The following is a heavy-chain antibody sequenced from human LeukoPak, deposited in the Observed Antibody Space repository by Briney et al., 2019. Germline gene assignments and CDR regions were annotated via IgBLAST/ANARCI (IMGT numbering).Heavy chain of an antibody. Sequence: PGRSLRLSCASSGFTFTNAWMSWVRQAPGKGLEWVGRIKSKTDGGTTDYAAPVKGRFTISRDDSKTTLYLQMNSLKSEDTAVYYCTTVRGSSYQYFQRWGQGTLVTVSS. CDR1: GFTFTNAW. CDR2: IKSKTDGGTT. D-gene: IGHD6-13*01. CDR3: TTVRGSSYQYFQR. V-gene: IGHV3-15*01. J-gene: IGHJ1*01.